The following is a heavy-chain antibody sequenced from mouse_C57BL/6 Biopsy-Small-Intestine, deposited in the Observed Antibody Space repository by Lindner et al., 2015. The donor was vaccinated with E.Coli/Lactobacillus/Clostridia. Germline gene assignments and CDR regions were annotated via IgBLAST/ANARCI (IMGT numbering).Heavy chain of an antibody. D-gene: IGHD2-13*01. Sequence: VQLQESGPELVKPGASVKISCKASGYSFTGYFMNWVKQSHGKSLEWIGRINPYNGDTFYNQKFKGKATLTVDKSSSTAHMELRSLTSEDSAVYYCARCYGDYDYAMDYWGQGTSVTVSS. CDR1: GYSFTGYF. CDR3: ARCYGDYDYAMDY. V-gene: IGHV1-20*01. J-gene: IGHJ4*01. CDR2: INPYNGDT.